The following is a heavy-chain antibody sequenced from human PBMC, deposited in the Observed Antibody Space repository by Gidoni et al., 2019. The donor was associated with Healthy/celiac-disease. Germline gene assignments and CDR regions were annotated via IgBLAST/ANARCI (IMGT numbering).Heavy chain of an antibody. Sequence: QVQLVESGGGVVQPGRSLKLSFAASGFTFSSYAMHWVRQAPGKGLEWVAVISYDGSNKYYADSVKGRFTISRDNSKNTLYLQMNSLRAEDTAVYYCARDEARAVAGDFVDYWGQGTLVTVSS. CDR3: ARDEARAVAGDFVDY. V-gene: IGHV3-30-3*01. D-gene: IGHD6-19*01. J-gene: IGHJ4*02. CDR2: ISYDGSNK. CDR1: GFTFSSYA.